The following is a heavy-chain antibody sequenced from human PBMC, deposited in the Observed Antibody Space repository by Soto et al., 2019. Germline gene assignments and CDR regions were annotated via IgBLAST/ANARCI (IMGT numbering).Heavy chain of an antibody. CDR2: ISGSGDST. CDR3: AKVAESRIAVIVHIGY. D-gene: IGHD3-22*01. J-gene: IGHJ4*02. V-gene: IGHV3-23*01. CDR1: GLTFSSYA. Sequence: PGGSLRLPCAASGLTFSSYAMGWVRQTQGKGLEWVSAISGSGDSTYYADSVKGRFTISRDNSKNTLSLQMNSLRAEDTAVYYCAKVAESRIAVIVHIGYWGQGSLVTVSS.